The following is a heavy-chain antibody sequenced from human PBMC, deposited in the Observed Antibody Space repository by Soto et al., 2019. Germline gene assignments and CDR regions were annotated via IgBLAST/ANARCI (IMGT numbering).Heavy chain of an antibody. Sequence: ASVKVSCKASGGTFSSYTISWVRQAPGQGLEWMGRIIPILGIANYAQKFQGRVTITADKSTSTAYMELSSLGSEDTAVYYCARDTLPSVATTFDYWGQGTLVTVSS. CDR1: GGTFSSYT. CDR2: IIPILGIA. D-gene: IGHD5-12*01. V-gene: IGHV1-69*04. J-gene: IGHJ4*02. CDR3: ARDTLPSVATTFDY.